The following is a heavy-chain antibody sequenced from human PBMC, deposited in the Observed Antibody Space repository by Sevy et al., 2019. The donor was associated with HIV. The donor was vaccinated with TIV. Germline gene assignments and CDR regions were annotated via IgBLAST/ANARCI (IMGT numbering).Heavy chain of an antibody. Sequence: SETLSLTCSVSGGSVNNHYWPWIRQSPGKGLEWLGYAHYSGSSDYNPSLKSRLTISLDMSKNQFSLQLDFVTAADTAVYYCATFGTNFDPGFDPWGQGTLVTVSS. CDR1: GGSVNNHY. CDR3: ATFGTNFDPGFDP. CDR2: AHYSGSS. V-gene: IGHV4-59*02. D-gene: IGHD2-8*01. J-gene: IGHJ5*02.